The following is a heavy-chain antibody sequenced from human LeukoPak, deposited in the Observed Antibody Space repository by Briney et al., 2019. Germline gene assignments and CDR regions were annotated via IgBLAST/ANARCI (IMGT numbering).Heavy chain of an antibody. D-gene: IGHD2-15*01. Sequence: GGSLRLSCAASRFTLSTYWMSWVRQAPGRGLEWVSYISSSSSTIYYADSVKGRFTISRDNAKNSLYLQMNSLRDEDTAVYYCARARASGRSGFDYWGQGTLVTVSS. CDR1: RFTLSTYW. J-gene: IGHJ4*02. CDR2: ISSSSSTI. CDR3: ARARASGRSGFDY. V-gene: IGHV3-48*02.